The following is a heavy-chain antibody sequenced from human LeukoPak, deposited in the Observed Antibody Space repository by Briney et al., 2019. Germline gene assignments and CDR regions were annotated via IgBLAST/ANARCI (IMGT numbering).Heavy chain of an antibody. Sequence: GGSLRLSCAASGVNFRDYGIHWIRQAPGKGLEWVAAMSYDESFDYYGDSEKGRFIISRDNSMHTVYLQMNSLGAADTAVYFCAKERQRGISYGGGPIDYWGQGILVTVSS. CDR3: AKERQRGISYGGGPIDY. D-gene: IGHD3-16*01. J-gene: IGHJ4*02. V-gene: IGHV3-30*18. CDR1: GVNFRDYG. CDR2: MSYDESFD.